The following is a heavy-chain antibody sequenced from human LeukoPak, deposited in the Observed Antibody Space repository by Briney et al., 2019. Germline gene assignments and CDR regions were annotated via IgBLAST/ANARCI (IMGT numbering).Heavy chain of an antibody. D-gene: IGHD1-26*01. CDR1: GGSISSGHYY. Sequence: PSETLSLTCTVSGGSISSGHYYWSWIRQPPGKGLEWIGYIYYSGSTNYNPSLKSRVTISVDTSKNQFSLKLSSVTAADTAVYYCAREDSGSYHPFDYWGQGTLVTVSS. CDR2: IYYSGST. CDR3: AREDSGSYHPFDY. V-gene: IGHV4-61*01. J-gene: IGHJ4*02.